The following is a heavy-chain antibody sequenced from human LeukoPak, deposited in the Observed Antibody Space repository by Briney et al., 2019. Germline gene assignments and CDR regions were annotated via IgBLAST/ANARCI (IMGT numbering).Heavy chain of an antibody. V-gene: IGHV3-21*03. D-gene: IGHD1-26*01. Sequence: GGALRLSCAAPGFTFSSYSMNWVRQAPGKGLEWVSSISSSSSYIYYADSVKGRFTISRDNAKNSLYLQMKSLRAADTAVYYCARDSAGFDPWGQGTLVTVSS. CDR1: GFTFSSYS. J-gene: IGHJ5*02. CDR2: ISSSSSYI. CDR3: ARDSAGFDP.